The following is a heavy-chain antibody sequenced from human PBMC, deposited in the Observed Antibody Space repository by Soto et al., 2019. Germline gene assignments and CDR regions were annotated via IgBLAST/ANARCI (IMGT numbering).Heavy chain of an antibody. J-gene: IGHJ5*02. CDR1: GFTFSSYA. V-gene: IGHV3-23*01. Sequence: TGGSLRLSCAASGFTFSSYAMSWVRQAPGKGLEWVSAISGSGGNTNYAQKLQGRVTMTTDTSTSTAYMELRSLRSDDTAVYYCARVLPPFDPWGQGTLVTVSS. CDR3: ARVLPPFDP. CDR2: ISGSGGNT.